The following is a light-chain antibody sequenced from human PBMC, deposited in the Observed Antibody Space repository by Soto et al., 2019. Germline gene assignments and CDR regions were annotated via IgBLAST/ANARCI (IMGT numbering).Light chain of an antibody. Sequence: DIQMTQSPSSLSASVGDRVTITCRASQSITTYLNWYQQKPGKAPKLLIYAASSLQSGVPSRFSGSGSWTEFTLTISSLQPDDFATYYCEHYNSYSEAFGQGTKVELK. V-gene: IGKV1-39*01. CDR3: EHYNSYSEA. CDR2: AAS. J-gene: IGKJ1*01. CDR1: QSITTY.